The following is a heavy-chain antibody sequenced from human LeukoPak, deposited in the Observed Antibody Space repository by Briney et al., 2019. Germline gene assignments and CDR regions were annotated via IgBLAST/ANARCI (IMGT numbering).Heavy chain of an antibody. CDR3: AKGRSMVRGVIISEFDY. J-gene: IGHJ4*02. CDR2: ISYDGSNK. Sequence: GGSLRLSCAASGFTFRTYGMHWVRQAPGKGLEWVAVISYDGSNKYYADSVKGRFTISRDNSKNTLYLQMNSLRAEDTAVYYCAKGRSMVRGVIISEFDYWGQGTLVTVSS. CDR1: GFTFRTYG. V-gene: IGHV3-30*18. D-gene: IGHD3-10*01.